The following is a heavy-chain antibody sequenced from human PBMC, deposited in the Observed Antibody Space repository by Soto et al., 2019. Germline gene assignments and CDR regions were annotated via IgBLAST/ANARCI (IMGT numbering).Heavy chain of an antibody. J-gene: IGHJ6*02. CDR2: VSPYNGNT. CDR1: GYTFTDHG. CDR3: ARVIAARPDYGMDV. D-gene: IGHD6-6*01. Sequence: ASVKVSCKPSGYTFTDHGLSWVRQAPGQGLEWLGWVSPYNGNTKYAQKFQGRVTMTTDTSTRTPYMELRSLRPDDTAVYYCARVIAARPDYGMDVWGQGTTVTVSS. V-gene: IGHV1-18*01.